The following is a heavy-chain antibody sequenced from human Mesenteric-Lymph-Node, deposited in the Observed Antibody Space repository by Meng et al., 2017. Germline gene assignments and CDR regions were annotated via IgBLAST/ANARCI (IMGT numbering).Heavy chain of an antibody. D-gene: IGHD3-9*01. V-gene: IGHV1-18*01. Sequence: ASVKVSCKASGYTFTSYGISWVRQAPGQGLEWMGWISAYNSNTNYAQKLQGRVTMTTDTSTSTAYMELRSLRSDDTAVYYCARADYDILTGYPTDAFDIWGQGTMVTVSS. CDR2: ISAYNSNT. J-gene: IGHJ3*02. CDR3: ARADYDILTGYPTDAFDI. CDR1: GYTFTSYG.